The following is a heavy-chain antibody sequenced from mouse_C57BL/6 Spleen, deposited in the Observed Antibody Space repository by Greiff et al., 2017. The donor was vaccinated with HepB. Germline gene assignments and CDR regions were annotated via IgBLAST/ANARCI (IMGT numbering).Heavy chain of an antibody. CDR1: GYTFTDYE. CDR3: TRPLLPWYFDV. J-gene: IGHJ1*03. V-gene: IGHV1-15*01. CDR2: IDPETGGT. D-gene: IGHD2-10*01. Sequence: QVQLQQSGAELVRPGASVTLSCKASGYTFTDYEMHWVKQTPVHGLEWIGAIDPETGGTAYNQKFKGKAILTADKSSSTAYMELRSLTSEDSAFYYCTRPLLPWYFDVWGTGTTVTVSS.